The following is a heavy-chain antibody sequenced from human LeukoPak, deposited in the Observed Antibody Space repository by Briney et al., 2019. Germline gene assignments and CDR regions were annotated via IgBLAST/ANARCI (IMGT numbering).Heavy chain of an antibody. Sequence: SETLSLTCTVSGYSISSGYYWGWIRQPPGKGLEWIGRIYHSGSTNYNPSLKSRVTISVDTSKNQFSLKLSSVIAADTAVYYCARVSGLYCSSTSCYGSFDYWGQGTLVTVSS. CDR3: ARVSGLYCSSTSCYGSFDY. D-gene: IGHD2-2*01. J-gene: IGHJ4*02. CDR2: IYHSGST. CDR1: GYSISSGYY. V-gene: IGHV4-38-2*02.